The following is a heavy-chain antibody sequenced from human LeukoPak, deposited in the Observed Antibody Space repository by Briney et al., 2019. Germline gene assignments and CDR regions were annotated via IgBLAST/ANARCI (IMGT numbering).Heavy chain of an antibody. CDR1: DGSISNYY. CDR2: VHYTGNT. J-gene: IGHJ4*02. Sequence: SETLSLTCTVSDGSISNYYWSWIRQPPGKGLEWIGYVHYTGNTNYNPSLKSRLTISVDTSKNQFSLKLSSVTAADTAVYYCASHCSGSSCYSNYFDYWGQGTLVTVSS. V-gene: IGHV4-59*01. CDR3: ASHCSGSSCYSNYFDY. D-gene: IGHD2-15*01.